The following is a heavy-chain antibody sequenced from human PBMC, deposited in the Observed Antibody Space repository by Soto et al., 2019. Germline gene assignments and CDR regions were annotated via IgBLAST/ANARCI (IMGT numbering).Heavy chain of an antibody. CDR2: ISYDGSNK. D-gene: IGHD2-2*01. CDR3: AKDQMRGYCSSTSCADYYYGMYV. J-gene: IGHJ6*02. Sequence: QVQLVESGGGVVQPGRSLRLSCAASGFTFSSYGMHWVRQAPGKGLEWVAVISYDGSNKYYADSVKGRFTISRDNSKNTLYLPMNILRAEDTAVYYCAKDQMRGYCSSTSCADYYYGMYVWGQGTTVTVSS. V-gene: IGHV3-30*18. CDR1: GFTFSSYG.